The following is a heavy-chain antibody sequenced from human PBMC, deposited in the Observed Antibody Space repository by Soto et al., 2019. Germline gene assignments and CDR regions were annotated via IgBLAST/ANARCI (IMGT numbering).Heavy chain of an antibody. CDR1: GYTFTSYG. CDR3: ARDPPSGGSWYDAFDI. D-gene: IGHD2-15*01. V-gene: IGHV1-18*01. CDR2: ISAYNGNT. J-gene: IGHJ3*02. Sequence: QVQLVQSGAEVKKPGASVKVSCKASGYTFTSYGISWVRQAPGQGLEWMGWISAYNGNTNYAQKLQGRVTMTTDTATSTAYMELRSLRSDDTAVYYCARDPPSGGSWYDAFDIWGQGTMVTVSS.